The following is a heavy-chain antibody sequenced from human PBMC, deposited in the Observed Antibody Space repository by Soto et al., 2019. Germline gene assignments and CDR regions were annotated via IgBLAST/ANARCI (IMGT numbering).Heavy chain of an antibody. Sequence: PGGSLRLSCAAPGFTFSTYAMHWVRQAPGKGLEWVAVISHDESDKKYADSVEGRFTISRDNSKNTLYLQMDSLRDEDTAVYYCARAHREWQVLVYGGQGTRFTIAS. D-gene: IGHD6-19*01. CDR3: ARAHREWQVLVY. CDR1: GFTFSTYA. V-gene: IGHV3-30-3*01. CDR2: ISHDESDK. J-gene: IGHJ4*02.